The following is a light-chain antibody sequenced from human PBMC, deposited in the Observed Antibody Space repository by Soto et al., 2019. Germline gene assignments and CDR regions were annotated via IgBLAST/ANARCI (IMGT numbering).Light chain of an antibody. Sequence: DIQMTQSPSSLSASVGDRVTITCRASQSVDSYLNWYQQKPGKAPNLLIYSASRLKSGVPSRFSGSGSGTDFTLTISSLQPEDFATYYCQQSASGLTFGGGTKVEIK. CDR1: QSVDSY. CDR3: QQSASGLT. J-gene: IGKJ4*01. CDR2: SAS. V-gene: IGKV1-39*01.